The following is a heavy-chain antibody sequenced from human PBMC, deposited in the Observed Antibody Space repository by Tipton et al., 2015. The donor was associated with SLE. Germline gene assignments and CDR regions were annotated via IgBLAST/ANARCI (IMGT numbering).Heavy chain of an antibody. D-gene: IGHD5-18*01. Sequence: SLRLSCIASGFTFRSYAMSWVRRAPGKGLEWVSAISGGGGSTYYADSVKGRFTISRDNSKNTLYLQMNSLRAEDTAVYYCARTDTAMVGGSFDYWGQGTLVTVSS. CDR1: GFTFRSYA. V-gene: IGHV3-23*01. J-gene: IGHJ4*02. CDR3: ARTDTAMVGGSFDY. CDR2: ISGGGGST.